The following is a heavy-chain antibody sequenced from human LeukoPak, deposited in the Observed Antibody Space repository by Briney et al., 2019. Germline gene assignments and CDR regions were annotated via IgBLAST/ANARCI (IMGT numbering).Heavy chain of an antibody. J-gene: IGHJ5*02. V-gene: IGHV3-23*01. D-gene: IGHD3-3*01. CDR1: GFTFSSYA. Sequence: GGSLRLSCAASGFTFSSYAMSWVRQAPGKGLEWVSAISGSGGSTYYADSVKGRFTISRDNSKNTLYLQMNSLRAEDTAVYYCAKLPNYDFWSGYPNGNWFDPWGQGTLVTVSS. CDR3: AKLPNYDFWSGYPNGNWFDP. CDR2: ISGSGGST.